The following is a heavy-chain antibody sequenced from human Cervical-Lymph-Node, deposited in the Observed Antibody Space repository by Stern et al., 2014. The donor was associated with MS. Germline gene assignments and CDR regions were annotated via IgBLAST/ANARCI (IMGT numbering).Heavy chain of an antibody. CDR1: GYTFTSYY. J-gene: IGHJ4*01. Sequence: VQLVESGAEVKKPGASVKVSCKASGYTFTSYYMHWVRQAPGQGLERMGIINPHIGNTIYAQKFRGWVTMTRDTSINTTYMEFNRLRPDDTALYYCARDRRCGWFDYWGHGTLVTVSS. CDR2: INPHIGNT. V-gene: IGHV1-2*04. CDR3: ARDRRCGWFDY.